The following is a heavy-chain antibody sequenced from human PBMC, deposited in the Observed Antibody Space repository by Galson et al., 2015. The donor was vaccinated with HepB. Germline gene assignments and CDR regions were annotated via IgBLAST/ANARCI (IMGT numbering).Heavy chain of an antibody. CDR2: ISYDGSNK. CDR3: AKVHQWLFNYFDY. D-gene: IGHD6-19*01. Sequence: SLRLSCAASGFTFTSYAMNWVRQAPGKGLEWVGVISYDGSNKYYADSVKGRFTISRDNSNNTPYLQMNSLKAEDTAVYYCAKVHQWLFNYFDYWGQGTLVTVSS. CDR1: GFTFTSYA. V-gene: IGHV3-30*18. J-gene: IGHJ4*02.